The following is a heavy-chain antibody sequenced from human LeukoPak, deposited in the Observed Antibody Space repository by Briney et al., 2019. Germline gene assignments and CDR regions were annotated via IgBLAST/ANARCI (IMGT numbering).Heavy chain of an antibody. Sequence: PSVKVSCKASGGTFSSYAISWVRQAPGQGLEWMGRIIPILGIANYAQKFQGRVTITADESTSTAYMELSSLRSEDTAVYYCAKGYNWNDKGPYYYYYMDVWGKGTTVTVSS. D-gene: IGHD1-1*01. CDR1: GGTFSSYA. J-gene: IGHJ6*03. CDR2: IIPILGIA. CDR3: AKGYNWNDKGPYYYYYMDV. V-gene: IGHV1-69*04.